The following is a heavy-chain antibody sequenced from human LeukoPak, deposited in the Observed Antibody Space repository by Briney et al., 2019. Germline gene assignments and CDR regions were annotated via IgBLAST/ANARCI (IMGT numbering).Heavy chain of an antibody. CDR3: ARDSSGSFDY. CDR2: IYYSGST. Sequence: SETLSLTCTVSGGSISSGGYYWSWIRQHPGKGLEWIGYIYYSGSTYYNPSLKSRVTISVDTSKNQFSLKLSSVTAADTAVYYCARDSSGSFDYWGQGTLVTVFS. CDR1: GGSISSGGYY. D-gene: IGHD3-10*01. J-gene: IGHJ4*02. V-gene: IGHV4-31*03.